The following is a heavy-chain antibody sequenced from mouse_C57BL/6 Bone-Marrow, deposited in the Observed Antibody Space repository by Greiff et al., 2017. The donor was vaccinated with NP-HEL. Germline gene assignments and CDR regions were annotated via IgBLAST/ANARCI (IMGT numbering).Heavy chain of an antibody. V-gene: IGHV1-26*01. D-gene: IGHD2-3*01. Sequence: VQLQQSGPELVKPGASEKISCKASGYTFTDYYMNWVKQSHGKSLEWIGDINPNNGGTSYNQKFKGKATLTVDKSSSTAYMELRSLTSEDSAVYYCARTRYYTLYWYFDVWGTGTTVTVSS. J-gene: IGHJ1*03. CDR3: ARTRYYTLYWYFDV. CDR1: GYTFTDYY. CDR2: INPNNGGT.